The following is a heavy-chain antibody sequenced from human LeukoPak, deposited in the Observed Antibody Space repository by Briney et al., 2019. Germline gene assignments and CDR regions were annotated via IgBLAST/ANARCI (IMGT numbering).Heavy chain of an antibody. Sequence: SETLSLTCAVYGGSFSGYYWSWIRQPPGKGLEWIGEINHSGSTNYNPSLKSRVTISVDRSKNQFSLKLSSVTAADTAVYYCARVSSVGAGGWGQGTLVTVSS. V-gene: IGHV4-34*01. D-gene: IGHD1-26*01. J-gene: IGHJ4*02. CDR1: GGSFSGYY. CDR3: ARVSSVGAGG. CDR2: INHSGST.